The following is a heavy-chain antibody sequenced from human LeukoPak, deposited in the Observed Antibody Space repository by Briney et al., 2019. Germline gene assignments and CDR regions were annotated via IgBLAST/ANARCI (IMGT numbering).Heavy chain of an antibody. CDR2: ISGSGGST. J-gene: IGHJ4*02. CDR3: ARWEIRGTAHQLDY. V-gene: IGHV3-23*01. Sequence: GGSLRLSCAASGFTFSSYAMSWVRQAPGKGLEWVSAISGSGGSTYYADSVKGRFTISRDNSKNTLYLQMNSLRAEDTAVYYCARWEIRGTAHQLDYWGQGTLVTVSS. D-gene: IGHD1-7*01. CDR1: GFTFSSYA.